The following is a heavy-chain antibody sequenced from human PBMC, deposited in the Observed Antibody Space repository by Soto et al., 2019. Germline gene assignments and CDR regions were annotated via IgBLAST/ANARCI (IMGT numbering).Heavy chain of an antibody. D-gene: IGHD3-22*01. V-gene: IGHV3-33*01. J-gene: IGHJ3*02. CDR3: PRRGDSSGYFPNSYDM. CDR1: GFTFSRFG. Sequence: QVQLVESGGGVVQPGRSLRLSCAASGFTFSRFGMHWVRQVPGKGLEWVALIWYHGKNEDYADSVKGRFTISRDNSKNTLYLHMNSLRAEDTAVYYCPRRGDSSGYFPNSYDMWGQGTMVTVSS. CDR2: IWYHGKNE.